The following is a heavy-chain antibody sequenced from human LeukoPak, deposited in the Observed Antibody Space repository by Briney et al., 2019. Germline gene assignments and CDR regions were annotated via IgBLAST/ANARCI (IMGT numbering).Heavy chain of an antibody. V-gene: IGHV3-53*01. D-gene: IGHD6-13*01. Sequence: GGSLRLSCAASGFTFSSYAMSWVRQAPGKGLEWVSVIYSGGSTYYADSVKGRFTISRDNSKNTLYPQMNSLRAEDTAVYYCARGSAADIAEYFQHWGQGTLVTVSS. J-gene: IGHJ1*01. CDR3: ARGSAADIAEYFQH. CDR1: GFTFSSYA. CDR2: IYSGGST.